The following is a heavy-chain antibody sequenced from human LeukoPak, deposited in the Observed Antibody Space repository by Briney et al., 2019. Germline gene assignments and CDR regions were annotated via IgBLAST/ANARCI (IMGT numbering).Heavy chain of an antibody. CDR1: GYTFTGYY. D-gene: IGHD2-15*01. CDR3: ARGPLEYCSGGTCYSGRNWFDP. J-gene: IGHJ5*02. Sequence: ASVKVSCKASGYTFTGYYMHWVRQAPGQGLEWMGWINPNSGDTNYAQKFQGRVTMTRDTSISTVYMELRRLRYDDTAAYYCARGPLEYCSGGTCYSGRNWFDPWGQGTLVTVSS. V-gene: IGHV1-2*02. CDR2: INPNSGDT.